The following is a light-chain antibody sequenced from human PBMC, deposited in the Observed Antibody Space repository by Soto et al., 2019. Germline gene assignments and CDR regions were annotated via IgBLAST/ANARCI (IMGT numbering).Light chain of an antibody. CDR3: QQYSSLPRT. Sequence: IVFNHSPGTVSLSPGERATLSCRASQSVTSSYLAWYQLKPGQAPRLLIYGASSRATGIPDRFSGSGSGTDFTLTISRLDPEDFGVYYCQQYSSLPRTFGQGTNVDI. CDR2: GAS. J-gene: IGKJ1*01. CDR1: QSVTSSY. V-gene: IGKV3-20*01.